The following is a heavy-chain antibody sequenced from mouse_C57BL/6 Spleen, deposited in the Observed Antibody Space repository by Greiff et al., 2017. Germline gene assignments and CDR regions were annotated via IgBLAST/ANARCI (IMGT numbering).Heavy chain of an antibody. V-gene: IGHV1-81*01. J-gene: IGHJ2*01. Sequence: VQLQESGAELARPGASVKLSCKASGYTFTSYGISWVKQRTGQGLEWIGEIYPRSGNTYYNEKFKGKATLTADKSSSTAYMELRSLTSEDSAVYFCAGSYGNYGYWGQGTTLTVSS. D-gene: IGHD2-1*01. CDR3: AGSYGNYGY. CDR2: IYPRSGNT. CDR1: GYTFTSYG.